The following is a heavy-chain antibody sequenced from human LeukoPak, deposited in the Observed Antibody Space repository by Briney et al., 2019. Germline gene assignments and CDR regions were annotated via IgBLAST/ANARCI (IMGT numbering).Heavy chain of an antibody. CDR2: IFHTGST. V-gene: IGHV4-30-2*01. J-gene: IGHJ4*02. Sequence: PSETLSLTCVVSGGSISSGGYSWSWIRQPPGKGLEWIGYIFHTGSTFYNPSLKSRITISGGRSKNQFSLKLSSVTAADTAVYYCARGRDSYGSGTYYFEYWGQGTLVTVSS. CDR1: GGSISSGGYS. D-gene: IGHD3-10*01. CDR3: ARGRDSYGSGTYYFEY.